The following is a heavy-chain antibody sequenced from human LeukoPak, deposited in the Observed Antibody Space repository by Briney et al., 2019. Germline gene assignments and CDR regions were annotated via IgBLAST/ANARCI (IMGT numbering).Heavy chain of an antibody. V-gene: IGHV1-46*03. J-gene: IGHJ4*02. CDR3: ARDPNAYCGGDCQAEGGFDY. CDR1: GYTFTSYY. CDR2: INPSGGST. D-gene: IGHD2-21*01. Sequence: GASVKVSCKASGYTFTSYYMHWVRQAPGHGLEWIGIINPSGGSTSYAQKFQGRVTMTRDTSTSTVYMELSSLRSEDTAVYYCARDPNAYCGGDCQAEGGFDYWGQGTLVTVSS.